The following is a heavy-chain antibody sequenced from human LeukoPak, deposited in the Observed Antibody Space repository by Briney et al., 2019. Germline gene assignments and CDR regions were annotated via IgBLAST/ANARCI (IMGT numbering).Heavy chain of an antibody. V-gene: IGHV4-39*01. J-gene: IGHJ4*02. CDR3: ARHNGGYGDYGAPGDDAVDY. D-gene: IGHD4-17*01. CDR1: GGSISSSSYY. Sequence: PSETLSLTCTVSGGSISSSSYYWGWIRQPPGKGMEWIVSIYYSGSTYYSPSLKSRVTISVDTSKNQFSLKLSSVTAADTAVYYCARHNGGYGDYGAPGDDAVDYWGQGTLVTVSS. CDR2: IYYSGST.